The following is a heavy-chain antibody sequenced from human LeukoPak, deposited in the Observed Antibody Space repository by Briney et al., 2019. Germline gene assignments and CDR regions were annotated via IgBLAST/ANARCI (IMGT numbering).Heavy chain of an antibody. Sequence: AASVKVSCKASGYTFTSYGISWVRQAPGQGLEWMGWISAYNGNTNHAQKLQGRVTMTTDTSTSTAYMELRSLRSDDTAVYYCARSYLIVVVPAALGIDPWGQGTLVTVSS. D-gene: IGHD2-2*01. CDR1: GYTFTSYG. J-gene: IGHJ5*02. CDR3: ARSYLIVVVPAALGIDP. CDR2: ISAYNGNT. V-gene: IGHV1-18*01.